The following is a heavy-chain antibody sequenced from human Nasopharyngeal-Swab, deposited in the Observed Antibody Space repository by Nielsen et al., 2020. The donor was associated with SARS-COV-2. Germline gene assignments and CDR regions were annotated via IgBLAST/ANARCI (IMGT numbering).Heavy chain of an antibody. V-gene: IGHV3-30*04. CDR2: ISFDGTNK. CDR1: GFIFHSFA. Sequence: LSLTCAASGFIFHSFAMHWVRQSPGKGLEWVALISFDGTNKYYAGSVRGRFTISRDTSKDTLYLQMNNLRAEDTAVYYCVRDRDIFGYDSSGYYGADAFDLWGQGTMVTVSA. J-gene: IGHJ3*01. CDR3: VRDRDIFGYDSSGYYGADAFDL. D-gene: IGHD3-22*01.